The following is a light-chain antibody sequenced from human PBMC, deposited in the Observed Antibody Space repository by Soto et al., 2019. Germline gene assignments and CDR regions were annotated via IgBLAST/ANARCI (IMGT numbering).Light chain of an antibody. Sequence: QSVLTQPASVSGSPGQSITISCTGTSSDVGGYNYVSWYQQHPGKAPKLMIYDVSNRPSGVSNRSSGSKSGNTASLTISGLQDEDEADYYCSSYTSSSTLYVFGTGTKVTVL. J-gene: IGLJ1*01. V-gene: IGLV2-14*01. CDR3: SSYTSSSTLYV. CDR2: DVS. CDR1: SSDVGGYNY.